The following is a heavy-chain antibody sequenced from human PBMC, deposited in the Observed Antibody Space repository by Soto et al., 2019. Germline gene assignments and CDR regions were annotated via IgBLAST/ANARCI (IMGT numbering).Heavy chain of an antibody. CDR1: GGSFSGYY. D-gene: IGHD3-10*01. Sequence: NPSETLSLTCAVYGGSFSGYYWSWIRQPPGKGLEWIGEINHSGSTNYNPSLKSRVTISVDTSKNQFSLKLSSVTAADTAVYYCARGRLLWFGELFGHYYYGMDVWGQGTTVTVSS. CDR2: INHSGST. V-gene: IGHV4-34*01. CDR3: ARGRLLWFGELFGHYYYGMDV. J-gene: IGHJ6*02.